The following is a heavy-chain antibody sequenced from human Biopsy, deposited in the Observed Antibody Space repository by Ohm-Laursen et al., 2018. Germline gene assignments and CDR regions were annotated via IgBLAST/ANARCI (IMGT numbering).Heavy chain of an antibody. V-gene: IGHV3-11*01. CDR3: VRDTRWSPYHMDV. Sequence: SLRLSCAASGFPFSDYYMRWIRQAPGKGLEWVSYISSGGTTIYYADSVKGRFTISRDNAKNSLYLQMNSLRADDTAVYYCVRDTRWSPYHMDVWGQGTTVTVSS. D-gene: IGHD4-23*01. CDR1: GFPFSDYY. J-gene: IGHJ6*02. CDR2: ISSGGTTI.